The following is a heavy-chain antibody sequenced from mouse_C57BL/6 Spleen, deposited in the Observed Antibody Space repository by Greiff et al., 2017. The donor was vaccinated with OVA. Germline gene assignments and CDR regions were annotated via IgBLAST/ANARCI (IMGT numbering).Heavy chain of an antibody. Sequence: EVKLMESGGGLVKPGGSLKLSCAASGFTFSDYGMHWVRQAPEKGLEWVAYISSGSSTIYYADTVKGRFTISVDNAKSTLYLQMTSLRSEDTAMYYCARTGSSYEGWFAYWGQGTLVTVSA. CDR3: ARTGSSYEGWFAY. V-gene: IGHV5-17*01. J-gene: IGHJ3*01. CDR2: ISSGSSTI. D-gene: IGHD1-1*01. CDR1: GFTFSDYG.